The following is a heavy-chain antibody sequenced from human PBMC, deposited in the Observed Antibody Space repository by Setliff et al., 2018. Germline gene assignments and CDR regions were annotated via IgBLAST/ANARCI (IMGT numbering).Heavy chain of an antibody. CDR1: GHTFSSFSNYG. CDR2: ISANNGNT. D-gene: IGHD5-18*01. J-gene: IGHJ4*02. Sequence: ASVKVSCKASGHTFSSFSNYGISWVRQAPGQGLEWMGWISANNGNTNYAQKFQGRVTMTTDTSTSTAYMELSSLRSEDTAVYYCARAPSVELVTIRTNSWFTYWGQGTLVTVSS. V-gene: IGHV1-18*01. CDR3: ARAPSVELVTIRTNSWFTY.